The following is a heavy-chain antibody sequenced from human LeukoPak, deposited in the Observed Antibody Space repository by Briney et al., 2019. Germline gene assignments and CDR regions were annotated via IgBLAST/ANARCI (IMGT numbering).Heavy chain of an antibody. V-gene: IGHV3-11*05. CDR1: GFTFSDYY. CDR3: AKGWYFDL. Sequence: PGGSLRLSCAASGFTFSDYYMSWIRQAPGKGLEWVSFISSTSSYIKDADSVKGRFTISRDNAKKSLYLQMNSLRAEDTAVYYCAKGWYFDLWGRGTLVTVSS. J-gene: IGHJ2*01. CDR2: ISSTSSYI.